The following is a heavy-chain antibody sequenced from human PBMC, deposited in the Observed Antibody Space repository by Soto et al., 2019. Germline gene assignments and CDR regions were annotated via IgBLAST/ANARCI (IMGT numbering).Heavy chain of an antibody. V-gene: IGHV6-1*01. CDR2: TYYKSKWNN. D-gene: IGHD3-10*01. Sequence: PSQTLPRTCVLSGDSVSSNSAGSNWIRQSPSRGLEWLGRTYYKSKWNNDYALSVKSRITINPDTSKNQFSLHLYSVTPEDTAVYYCTGITWFRGMDVWGQGTPVTVSS. J-gene: IGHJ6*02. CDR3: TGITWFRGMDV. CDR1: GDSVSSNSAG.